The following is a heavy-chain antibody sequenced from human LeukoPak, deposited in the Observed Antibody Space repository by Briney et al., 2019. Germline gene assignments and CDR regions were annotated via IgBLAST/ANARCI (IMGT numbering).Heavy chain of an antibody. J-gene: IGHJ6*04. CDR3: ARESTLGFGELFRYYYGMDV. Sequence: GGPLRLPCAASGFTFSSYEMNWVRQAPGKGLEWVSYISSSGSTIYYADSVKGRFTISRDNAKNSLYLQMNSLRAEDTAVYYCARESTLGFGELFRYYYGMDVWGKGTTVTVSS. CDR2: ISSSGSTI. CDR1: GFTFSSYE. V-gene: IGHV3-48*03. D-gene: IGHD3-10*01.